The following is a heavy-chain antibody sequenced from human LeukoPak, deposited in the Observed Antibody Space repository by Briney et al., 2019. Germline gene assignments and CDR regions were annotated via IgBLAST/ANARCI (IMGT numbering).Heavy chain of an antibody. CDR3: ARDSSSVAATLFDY. D-gene: IGHD6-25*01. V-gene: IGHV1-24*01. J-gene: IGHJ4*02. CDR1: GYTLTELS. Sequence: GASVKVSCKVSGYTLTELSMHWVRQAPGKGLEWMGGFDPEDGETIYAQKFQGRVTMTEDTSTDTAYMELSSLRSEDTAVYYCARDSSSVAATLFDYWGQGTLVTVSS. CDR2: FDPEDGET.